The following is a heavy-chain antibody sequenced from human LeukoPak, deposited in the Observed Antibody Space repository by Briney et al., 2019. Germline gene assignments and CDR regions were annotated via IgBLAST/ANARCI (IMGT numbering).Heavy chain of an antibody. J-gene: IGHJ6*03. CDR1: DFSFITYA. D-gene: IGHD2-21*01. Sequence: GGSLRLSCAASDFSFITYAMSWVRQAPGKGLEWVGFIRSKAYGRTTDYAACVKGRFTISRDDSKSIAYRQMNSLKTEDTAVYYCTRAIFRAPYYHYYMDVWGKGTTVTISS. V-gene: IGHV3-49*04. CDR3: TRAIFRAPYYHYYMDV. CDR2: IRSKAYGRTT.